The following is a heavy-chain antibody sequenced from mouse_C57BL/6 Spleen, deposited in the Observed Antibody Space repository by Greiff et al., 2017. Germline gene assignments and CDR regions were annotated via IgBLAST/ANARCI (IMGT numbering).Heavy chain of an antibody. J-gene: IGHJ3*01. D-gene: IGHD2-4*01. V-gene: IGHV5-17*01. Sequence: EVQRVESGGGLVKPGGSLKLSCAASGFTFSDYGMHWVRQAPERGLEWVAYISSGSSTIYYADTVKGRFTISRDNAKNTLFLQMTSLRSEDTAMYYCARGEYYEYDGAYWGQGTLVTVSA. CDR2: ISSGSSTI. CDR1: GFTFSDYG. CDR3: ARGEYYEYDGAY.